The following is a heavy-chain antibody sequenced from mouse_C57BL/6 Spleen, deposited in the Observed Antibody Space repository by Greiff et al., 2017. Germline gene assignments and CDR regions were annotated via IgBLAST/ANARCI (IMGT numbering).Heavy chain of an antibody. CDR2: IYPGDGDT. J-gene: IGHJ4*01. D-gene: IGHD2-10*02. CDR3: ARGYGNYPYYYAMEY. V-gene: IGHV1-82*01. CDR1: GYAFSSSW. Sequence: QVQLQQSGPELVKPGASVKISCKASGYAFSSSWMNWVKQRPGKGLEWIGRIYPGDGDTNYNGKFKGKATLTADKSSSTAYMQLSSLTSEDSAVYFCARGYGNYPYYYAMEYWGQGTTVTVSS.